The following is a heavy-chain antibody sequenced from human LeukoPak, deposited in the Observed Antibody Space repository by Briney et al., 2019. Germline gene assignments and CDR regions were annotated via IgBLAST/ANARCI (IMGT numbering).Heavy chain of an antibody. CDR2: ISRSGGST. V-gene: IGHV3-23*01. CDR3: AKLGGAVDY. J-gene: IGHJ4*02. D-gene: IGHD2-21*01. Sequence: GGSLRLSCAASGFTFSNYAMTWVRQAPWKGLEWVSTISRSGGSTYYADFVKGRFTISRDNSKNTLYLQMNSLRAEDTAVYYCAKLGGAVDYWGQGTLVTVSS. CDR1: GFTFSNYA.